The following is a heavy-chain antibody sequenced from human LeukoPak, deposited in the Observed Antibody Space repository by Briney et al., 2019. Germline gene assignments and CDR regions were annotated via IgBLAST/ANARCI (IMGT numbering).Heavy chain of an antibody. D-gene: IGHD5-24*01. V-gene: IGHV4-59*01. CDR3: ARAAEMATIWVYYYYMDV. Sequence: PSETLSLTCTVSGGSISSYYWSWIRQPPGKGLEWIGYIFYTGSTNYNPSLKSRVTISVLTSKNRFSLKLSSVTAADTAVYYCARAAEMATIWVYYYYMDVWGKGTTVTVSS. J-gene: IGHJ6*03. CDR2: IFYTGST. CDR1: GGSISSYY.